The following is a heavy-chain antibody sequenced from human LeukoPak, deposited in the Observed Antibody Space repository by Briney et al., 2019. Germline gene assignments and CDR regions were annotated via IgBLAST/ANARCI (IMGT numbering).Heavy chain of an antibody. Sequence: GGSLRLSCAASGFTFSSYSMNWVRQAPGKGLEWVSSISSSSSYIYYADSVKGRFTISRDNAKNSLYLQMNSLRAEDTAVYYCARDPYPTMIVVVSPAPPDLWGRGTLVTVSS. CDR3: ARDPYPTMIVVVSPAPPDL. CDR2: ISSSSSYI. D-gene: IGHD3-22*01. CDR1: GFTFSSYS. J-gene: IGHJ2*01. V-gene: IGHV3-21*01.